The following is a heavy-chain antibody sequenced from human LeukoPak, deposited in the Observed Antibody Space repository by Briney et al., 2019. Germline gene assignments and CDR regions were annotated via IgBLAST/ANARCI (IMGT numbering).Heavy chain of an antibody. CDR1: GGTLSSYA. CDR3: ARSQPYYYGSGNLYNWFDP. D-gene: IGHD3-10*01. V-gene: IGHV1-69*05. CDR2: IIPIFDTA. Sequence: GSSVKVSCKASGGTLSSYAISWVRQAPGQGLEWMGGIIPIFDTANYAQKFQGRVTITTDESTSTAYMELSSLRSEDTAVYYCARSQPYYYGSGNLYNWFDPWGQGTLVTVSS. J-gene: IGHJ5*02.